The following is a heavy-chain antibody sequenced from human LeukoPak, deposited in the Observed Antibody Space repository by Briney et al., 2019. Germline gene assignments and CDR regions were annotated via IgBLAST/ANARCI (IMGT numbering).Heavy chain of an antibody. CDR3: ARDDYSGNSMRF. J-gene: IGHJ4*02. Sequence: ASVKVSCKASGYTFTGYYIHWVRQAPGQGLEWMGCINPNSGGTNYAQKFQGRVTMTRDASIRTAYTELIRLTYDDTAVYYCARDDYSGNSMRFWGQGTLVTVSS. V-gene: IGHV1-2*02. CDR2: INPNSGGT. D-gene: IGHD4-23*01. CDR1: GYTFTGYY.